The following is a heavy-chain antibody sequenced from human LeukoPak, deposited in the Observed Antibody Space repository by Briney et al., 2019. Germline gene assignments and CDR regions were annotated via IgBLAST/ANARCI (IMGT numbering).Heavy chain of an antibody. CDR1: GGSFSGYY. J-gene: IGHJ4*02. D-gene: IGHD6-19*01. CDR3: ASSLYSSGPKKDY. Sequence: PSETLSLTCAVYGGSFSGYYWRWIRQPPGKGLEWIGEINHSGSTNYNPSLKSRVTISVDTSKNQFSLKLSSVTAADTAVYYCASSLYSSGPKKDYWGQGTLVTVSS. V-gene: IGHV4-34*01. CDR2: INHSGST.